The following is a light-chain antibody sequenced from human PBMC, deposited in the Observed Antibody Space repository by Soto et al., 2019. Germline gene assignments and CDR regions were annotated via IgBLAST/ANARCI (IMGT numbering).Light chain of an antibody. V-gene: IGKV4-1*01. Sequence: DVVMTQSPDSLAVSLGERAAINCKSSQNLLFSSNNKNSLAWYQQKPGQPPKPLIYWASTRESGAPDRFSGSGSGRDFTRTISSLQAEDVAVYYGQQYHTTPNTFGQGTKVEIK. CDR1: QNLLFSSNNKNS. J-gene: IGKJ2*01. CDR3: QQYHTTPNT. CDR2: WAS.